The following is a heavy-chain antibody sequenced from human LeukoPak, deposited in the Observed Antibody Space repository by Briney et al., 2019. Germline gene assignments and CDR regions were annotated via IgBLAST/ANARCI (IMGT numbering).Heavy chain of an antibody. D-gene: IGHD2-21*02. J-gene: IGHJ3*01. Sequence: PGGSLRLSCSASGFTFSSYAMHWVRQAPGKGLEWVSSISSSSDYIYYADSVKGRFTISRDNARNSLYLQMNSLRAEDTAVYDCVRGIYGDPVAFDLWGQGTMVTVSS. CDR3: VRGIYGDPVAFDL. V-gene: IGHV3-21*01. CDR1: GFTFSSYA. CDR2: ISSSSDYI.